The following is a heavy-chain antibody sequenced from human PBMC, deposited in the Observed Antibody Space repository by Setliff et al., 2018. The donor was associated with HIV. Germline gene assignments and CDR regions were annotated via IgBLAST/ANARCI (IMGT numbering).Heavy chain of an antibody. CDR2: INHSGIS. D-gene: IGHD3-3*01. CDR1: GGSFSDHY. Sequence: SETLSLTCAVHGGSFSDHYWSWIRQPPGKGLEWIGEINHSGISNFNPSLKSRVSIPIDTPRSQFSLKLSSVTAADTAVYYCARGGGFWSGQLDYWGQGTLVTVSS. V-gene: IGHV4-34*01. J-gene: IGHJ4*02. CDR3: ARGGGFWSGQLDY.